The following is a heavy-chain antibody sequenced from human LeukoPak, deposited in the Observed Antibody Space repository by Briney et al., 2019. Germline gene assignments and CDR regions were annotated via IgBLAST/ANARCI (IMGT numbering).Heavy chain of an antibody. CDR1: GFTFSSYS. V-gene: IGHV3-48*02. Sequence: AGGSLRLSCAASGFTFSSYSMNWVRQAPGKGLEWVSYISTSSSTIYYADSVKGRFTISGDNAKNSLYLQMSSLRDEDTAMYYCARGFNRAFDFWGQGTLVTVSS. CDR3: ARGFNRAFDF. D-gene: IGHD3-10*01. CDR2: ISTSSSTI. J-gene: IGHJ4*02.